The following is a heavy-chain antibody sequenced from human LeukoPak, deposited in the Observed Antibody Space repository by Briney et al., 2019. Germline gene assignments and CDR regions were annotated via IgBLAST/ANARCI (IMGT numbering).Heavy chain of an antibody. CDR3: AKLKSIVVVTPVYFDY. Sequence: GGSLRLSCAASGFAFSNYAMHWVRQAPGKGLEWVAVISYHGNDKYFADSVRGRFTISRDNSKNTLYLEMSSLRPEDRAVYYCAKLKSIVVVTPVYFDYWGQGTLVTVSS. D-gene: IGHD2-21*02. V-gene: IGHV3-30-3*02. CDR2: ISYHGNDK. J-gene: IGHJ4*02. CDR1: GFAFSNYA.